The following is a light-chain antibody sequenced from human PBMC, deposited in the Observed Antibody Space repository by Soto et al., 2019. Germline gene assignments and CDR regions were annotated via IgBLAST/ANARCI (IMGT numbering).Light chain of an antibody. CDR3: QQYNSRPRT. J-gene: IGKJ1*01. CDR1: QSIISD. V-gene: IGKV3-15*01. CDR2: GVS. Sequence: EIVMTQSPATLSVSPGERATLSCSASQSIISDLAWYQQKPGQAPRLLIYGVSTRATGIPARFSGSGSGTEFSLTISGLQSEDFAVYYCQQYNSRPRTFGQGTKVEIK.